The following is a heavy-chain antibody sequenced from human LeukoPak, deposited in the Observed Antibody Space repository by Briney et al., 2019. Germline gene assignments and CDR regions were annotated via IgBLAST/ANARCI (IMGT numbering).Heavy chain of an antibody. CDR3: ARGPKYDSSAYYYYGMDV. CDR1: GYTFTSYG. CDR2: ISAYNGNT. V-gene: IGHV1-18*01. J-gene: IGHJ6*02. Sequence: ASVKVSCKASGYTFTSYGISWVRQAPGQGLEWMGWISAYNGNTNYAQKLQGRATMTTDTSTSTAYKELRSLRSGDTAVYYCARGPKYDSSAYYYYGMDVWGQGTTVTVSS. D-gene: IGHD3-22*01.